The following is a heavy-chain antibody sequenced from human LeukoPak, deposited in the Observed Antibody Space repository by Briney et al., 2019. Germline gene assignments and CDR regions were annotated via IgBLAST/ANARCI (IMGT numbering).Heavy chain of an antibody. CDR2: MNPNSGNT. Sequence: GASVKVSCKASGYTFTSYDINWVRQATGQGLEWTGWMNPNSGNTGYAQKFQGRVTMTRNTSISTAYMELSSLRSEDTAVYYCARSYSSSSYYYYYYMDVWGKGTTVTVSS. D-gene: IGHD6-6*01. CDR1: GYTFTSYD. V-gene: IGHV1-8*01. J-gene: IGHJ6*03. CDR3: ARSYSSSSYYYYYYMDV.